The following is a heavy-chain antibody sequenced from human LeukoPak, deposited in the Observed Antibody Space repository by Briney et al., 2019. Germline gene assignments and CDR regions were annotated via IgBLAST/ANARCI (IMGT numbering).Heavy chain of an antibody. CDR2: ISPGSTRT. J-gene: IGHJ4*02. CDR3: ARDYTINTAMVTPPDY. CDR1: GFSFNNFA. V-gene: IGHV3-21*01. Sequence: GGSLRLSCAASGFSFNNFAMSWVRQAPGKGLEWVSAISPGSTRTYYAASVKGRFTISRDNAKNSLYLQMNSLRAEDTAVYYCARDYTINTAMVTPPDYWGQGTLVTVSS. D-gene: IGHD5-18*01.